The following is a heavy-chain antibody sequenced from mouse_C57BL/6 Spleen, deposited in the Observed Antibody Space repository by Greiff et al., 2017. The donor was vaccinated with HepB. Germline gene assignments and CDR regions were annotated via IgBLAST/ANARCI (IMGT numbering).Heavy chain of an antibody. D-gene: IGHD4-1*01. V-gene: IGHV14-1*01. CDR1: GYTFTSYW. CDR3: TSKLGWFAY. Sequence: VQLQQPGAELVKPGASVKMSCKASGYTFTSYWITWVKQRPGQGLEWIGRIDPEDGDTEYAPKFQGKATMTADTSSNTAYLQLSSLTSEDTAVYYCTSKLGWFAYWGQGTLVTVSA. J-gene: IGHJ3*01. CDR2: IDPEDGDT.